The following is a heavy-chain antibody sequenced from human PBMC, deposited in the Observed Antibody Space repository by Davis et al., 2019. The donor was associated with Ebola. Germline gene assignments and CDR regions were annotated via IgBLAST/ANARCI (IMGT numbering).Heavy chain of an antibody. J-gene: IGHJ6*02. V-gene: IGHV4-39*01. CDR3: ETYDSSGWGIMDV. CDR2: IYYSGST. CDR1: GGSISSSSYY. Sequence: SETLSLTCTVSGGSISSSSYYWGWIRQPPGKGLEWIGSIYYSGSTYYNPSLKSRVTISVDTSKNQFSLKLSSVTAADTAVYYCETYDSSGWGIMDVWGQGTTVTVSS. D-gene: IGHD3-22*01.